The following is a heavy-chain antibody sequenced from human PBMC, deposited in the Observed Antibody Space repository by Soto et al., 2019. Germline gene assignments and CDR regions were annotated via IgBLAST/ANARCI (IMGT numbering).Heavy chain of an antibody. CDR1: GFTFSSYA. CDR2: ISGSGGST. J-gene: IGHJ3*02. V-gene: IGHV3-23*01. CDR3: ALHARSYKAAFDI. Sequence: LRLSCVSSGFTFSSYAMSWVRQAPGKGLEWISAISGSGGSTYYAASVKGRFTISRDNSKNTLYLQMNSLRAGDAAVYSCALHARSYKAAFDIWGQGTMVTVSS. D-gene: IGHD1-26*01.